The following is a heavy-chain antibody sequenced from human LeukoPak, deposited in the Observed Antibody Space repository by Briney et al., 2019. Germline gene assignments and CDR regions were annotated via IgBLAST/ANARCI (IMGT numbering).Heavy chain of an antibody. CDR3: ARDLRVATDDAFDI. Sequence: SQTLSLTCTVSGGSISSGGYYWSWIRQHPGQGLEWIGYIYYSGSTYYNPSLKSRVTISVDTSKNQFSLKLSSVTAADTAVYYCARDLRVATDDAFDIWGQGTMVTVSS. D-gene: IGHD5-12*01. J-gene: IGHJ3*02. CDR1: GGSISSGGYY. V-gene: IGHV4-31*03. CDR2: IYYSGST.